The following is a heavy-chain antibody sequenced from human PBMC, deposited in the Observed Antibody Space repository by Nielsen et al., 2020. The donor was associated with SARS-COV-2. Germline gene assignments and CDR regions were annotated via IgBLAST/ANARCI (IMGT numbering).Heavy chain of an antibody. Sequence: WIRQPPGKGLEWVGRIKSKTDGGTTDYAAPVKGRFTISRDDSKNTLYLQMNSLKTGDTAVYYCTTNYDYVWGSYRPDRGTDYWGQGTLVTVSS. V-gene: IGHV3-15*01. D-gene: IGHD3-16*02. J-gene: IGHJ4*02. CDR2: IKSKTDGGTT. CDR3: TTNYDYVWGSYRPDRGTDY.